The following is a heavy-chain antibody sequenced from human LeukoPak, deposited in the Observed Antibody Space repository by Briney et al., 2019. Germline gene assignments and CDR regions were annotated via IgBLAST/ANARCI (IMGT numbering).Heavy chain of an antibody. D-gene: IGHD5-12*01. CDR3: ALIVATTRLGYYYYGMDV. Sequence: SETLSLTCTVSGGSLSSSSYYWGWVRQPPGRGREWIGSIYYSGSTYYNPSLNPRLTISLDTSNNHFSLNLSSVTAADTAVYYCALIVATTRLGYYYYGMDVWGQGTTVTVSS. V-gene: IGHV4-39*02. J-gene: IGHJ6*02. CDR2: IYYSGST. CDR1: GGSLSSSSYY.